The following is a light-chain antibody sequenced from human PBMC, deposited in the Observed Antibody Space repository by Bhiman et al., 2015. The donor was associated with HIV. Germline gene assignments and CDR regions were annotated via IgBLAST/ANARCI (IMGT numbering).Light chain of an antibody. J-gene: IGLJ2*01. V-gene: IGLV3-1*01. CDR2: QDS. CDR3: SSYAGSNNVV. Sequence: SYELTQPPSVSVSPGQTASITCSGDKLGDKYACWYQQKPGQSPVLVIYQDSKRPSGVPDRFSGSKSDNTASLTVSGLQAEDEADYYCSSYAGSNNVVFGGGTKLTVL. CDR1: KLGDKY.